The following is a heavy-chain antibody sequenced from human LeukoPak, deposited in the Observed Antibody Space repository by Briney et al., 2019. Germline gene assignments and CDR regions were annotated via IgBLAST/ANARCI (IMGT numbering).Heavy chain of an antibody. V-gene: IGHV3-21*01. CDR2: ITSTSVST. J-gene: IGHJ4*02. CDR3: ARTYYDILTSYNPYFDY. CDR1: AFTFNSYS. Sequence: GGSLRPSCAASAFTFNSYSMSWVRQAPGKGLEWVASITSTSVSTYYADSVKGRFTISRDNAKNSLYLQMNSLRAEDTAVYYCARTYYDILTSYNPYFDYWGQGTLVTVSS. D-gene: IGHD3-9*01.